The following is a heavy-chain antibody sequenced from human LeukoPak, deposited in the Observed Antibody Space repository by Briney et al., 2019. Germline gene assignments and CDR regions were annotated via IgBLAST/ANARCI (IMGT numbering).Heavy chain of an antibody. J-gene: IGHJ4*02. CDR2: IRYDGSNK. Sequence: GGSLRLSCAASGFTFSRYWMNWVRQAPGKGLEWVAFIRYDGSNKYYADSVKGRFTISRDNSKNTLYLQMNSLRAEDTAVYYCAKDHPPYQLLYRELDYWGQGTLVTVSS. CDR1: GFTFSRYW. V-gene: IGHV3-30*02. CDR3: AKDHPPYQLLYRELDY. D-gene: IGHD2-2*02.